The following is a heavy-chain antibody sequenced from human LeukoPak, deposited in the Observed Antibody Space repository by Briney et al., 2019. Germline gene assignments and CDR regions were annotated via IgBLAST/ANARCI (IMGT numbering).Heavy chain of an antibody. D-gene: IGHD3-3*01. J-gene: IGHJ6*03. Sequence: ASVKVSCKTSGYTFTGYYMHWVRQAPGQGLEGMGWINPNSGGTNYAQKFQGRVTMTRDTSISTAYMELSRLRSDDTAVYYCARGCAIFGEVIPHYYYYMDVWGKGTTVTVSS. CDR3: ARGCAIFGEVIPHYYYYMDV. CDR1: GYTFTGYY. V-gene: IGHV1-2*02. CDR2: INPNSGGT.